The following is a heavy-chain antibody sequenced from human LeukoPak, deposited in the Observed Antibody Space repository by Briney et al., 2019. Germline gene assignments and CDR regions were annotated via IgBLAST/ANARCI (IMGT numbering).Heavy chain of an antibody. CDR1: GGSISSYY. Sequence: SETLSLTCTVSGGSISSYYWSWIRQPAGKGLEWIGRIYTSGSTNHNPSLKSRVPMSVDTSKNQFSLKLSSVTAADTAVYYCARSGELPSDAFDIWGQGTMVTVSS. V-gene: IGHV4-4*07. J-gene: IGHJ3*02. D-gene: IGHD1-26*01. CDR2: IYTSGST. CDR3: ARSGELPSDAFDI.